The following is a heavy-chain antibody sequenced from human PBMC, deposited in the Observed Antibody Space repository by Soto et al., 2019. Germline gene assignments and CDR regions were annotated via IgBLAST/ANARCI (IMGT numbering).Heavy chain of an antibody. CDR3: ARIIADWYFDL. V-gene: IGHV5-51*01. CDR2: IYPSDSDV. CDR1: GYSIALYW. J-gene: IGHJ2*01. Sequence: PGESLKISCKGSGYSIALYWIGWVRQMPGKDLEWMGIIYPSDSDVRYSPSFQGQVTMSADKFISTVYLQWNSLKASDTAMYYCARIIADWYFDLWGRGTLVTVSS. D-gene: IGHD3-16*02.